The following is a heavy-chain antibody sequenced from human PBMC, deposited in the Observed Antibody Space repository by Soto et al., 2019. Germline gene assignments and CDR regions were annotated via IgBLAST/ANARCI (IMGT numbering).Heavy chain of an antibody. CDR1: VGSTRILTYF. V-gene: IGHV4-39*01. J-gene: IGHJ2*01. CDR3: ARQRGYCSGGSCSRYWYFDL. D-gene: IGHD2-15*01. CDR2: IYYTGIT. Sequence: SETLCLTCNVSVGSTRILTYFWGWIRQPPGKALEWIGSIYYTGITYHNPSLKRRLTISVDTSKNQFSLRLSSVTAADTAVYYCARQRGYCSGGSCSRYWYFDLWGRGTLVTVSS.